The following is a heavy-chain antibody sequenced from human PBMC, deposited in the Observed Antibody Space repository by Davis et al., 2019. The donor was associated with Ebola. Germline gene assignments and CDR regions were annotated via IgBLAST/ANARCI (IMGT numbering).Heavy chain of an antibody. CDR3: ARVQYDFWSGYYTPNWFDP. D-gene: IGHD3-3*01. CDR2: IYYSGST. Sequence: SETLSLTCTVSGGSISSYYWSWIRQPPGKGLEWIGYIYYSGSTNYNPSLKSRVTISVDTSKNQFSLKLSSVTAADTAVYYCARVQYDFWSGYYTPNWFDPWGQGTLVTVSS. J-gene: IGHJ5*02. V-gene: IGHV4-59*08. CDR1: GGSISSYY.